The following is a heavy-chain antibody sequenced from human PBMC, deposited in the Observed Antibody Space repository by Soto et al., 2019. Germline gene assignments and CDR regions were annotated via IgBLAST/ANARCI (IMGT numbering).Heavy chain of an antibody. V-gene: IGHV1-46*01. J-gene: IGHJ6*02. CDR2: INPSGGST. CDR3: ARSHFPSNYYYDSSGSQGDYYYGMDV. Sequence: GASVKVSCKASGYTFTSYYMHRVRQAPGQGLEWMGIINPSGGSTSYAQKFQGRVTMTRDTSTSTVYMELSSLRSEDTAVYYCARSHFPSNYYYDSSGSQGDYYYGMDVWGQGTTVTVSS. D-gene: IGHD3-22*01. CDR1: GYTFTSYY.